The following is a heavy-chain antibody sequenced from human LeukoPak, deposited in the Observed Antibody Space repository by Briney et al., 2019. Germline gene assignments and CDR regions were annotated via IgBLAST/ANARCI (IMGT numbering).Heavy chain of an antibody. CDR3: TRSTMVRGVIGSFAH. Sequence: SETLSLTCTVSGGSISGYYWSWVRQPPGKGLEWVGYISPSGSTNYNPSLKSRVPISADTSENQVSLKLSSVTAADTAVYYCTRSTMVRGVIGSFAHCGQGTLVTVSS. J-gene: IGHJ4*02. CDR1: GGSISGYY. V-gene: IGHV4-59*01. D-gene: IGHD3-10*01. CDR2: ISPSGST.